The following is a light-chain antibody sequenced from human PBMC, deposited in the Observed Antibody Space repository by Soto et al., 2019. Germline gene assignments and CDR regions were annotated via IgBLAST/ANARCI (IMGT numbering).Light chain of an antibody. CDR2: AVS. CDR3: QQYKDWPPVT. J-gene: IGKJ5*01. V-gene: IGKV3-15*01. Sequence: EIVMTQSPAILSVSPGERATLSCRASQSVSNYFAWYQQKPGQAPRLLIYAVSTRATGIPARFSGSGSGTEFTLTISSLQSEDSAIYYCQQYKDWPPVTFGQGTRLEIK. CDR1: QSVSNY.